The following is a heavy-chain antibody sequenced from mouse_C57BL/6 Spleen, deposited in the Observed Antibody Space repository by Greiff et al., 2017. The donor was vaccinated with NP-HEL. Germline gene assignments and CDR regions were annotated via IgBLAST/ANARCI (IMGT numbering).Heavy chain of an antibody. D-gene: IGHD2-4*01. CDR3: ARADDYDEGYFDV. V-gene: IGHV5-16*01. Sequence: EVQVVESEGGLVQPGSSMKLSCTASGFTFSDYYMAWVRQVPEKGLEWVANINYDGSSTYYLDSLKSRFIISRDNAKNILYLQMSSLKSEDTATYYCARADDYDEGYFDVWGTGTTVTVSS. CDR2: INYDGSST. CDR1: GFTFSDYY. J-gene: IGHJ1*03.